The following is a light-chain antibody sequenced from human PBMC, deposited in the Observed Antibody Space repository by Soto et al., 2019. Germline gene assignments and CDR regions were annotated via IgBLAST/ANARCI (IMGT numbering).Light chain of an antibody. Sequence: AIQMTQSPSSLAGSVGDRLTITCRASQDIGNDLGWYQQKPGKAPKLLIYAASSLQSGLSSRFSGNGSGTEFTLTISSLQPGDFATYYCLQVFNFPRAFGQGTKVDI. J-gene: IGKJ1*01. CDR2: AAS. CDR3: LQVFNFPRA. V-gene: IGKV1-6*02. CDR1: QDIGND.